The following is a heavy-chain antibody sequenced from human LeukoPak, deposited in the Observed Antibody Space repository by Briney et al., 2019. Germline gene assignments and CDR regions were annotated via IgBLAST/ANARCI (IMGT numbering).Heavy chain of an antibody. CDR1: GGSISNGSYY. J-gene: IGHJ5*02. D-gene: IGHD3-9*01. CDR3: ARGGNYDILTGYYINWFDP. Sequence: SETLSLTCTVSGGSISNGSYYWSWIRQPAGKGLEWIGRIYTSGSTNYNPSLKSRVTISVDTSKNQFSLKLSSVTAADTAVYYCARGGNYDILTGYYINWFDPWGQGTLVTVSS. CDR2: IYTSGST. V-gene: IGHV4-61*02.